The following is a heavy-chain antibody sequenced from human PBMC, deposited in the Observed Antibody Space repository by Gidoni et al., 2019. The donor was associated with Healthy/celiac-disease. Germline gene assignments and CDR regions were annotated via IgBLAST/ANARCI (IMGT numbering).Heavy chain of an antibody. CDR3: AIRRIVVVPAAIRIWFDP. CDR1: GGSFSGYY. V-gene: IGHV4-34*01. J-gene: IGHJ5*02. Sequence: QVKLQQWGAGLWKPSETLSLTCAVDGGSFSGYYWSWIRQPPGKGLEWIGEINHSASTNYHPSLNSRVTISVDTSKNQFSLKLSSVTAADTAVYSCAIRRIVVVPAAIRIWFDPWGQGTLVTVSS. CDR2: INHSAST. D-gene: IGHD2-2*02.